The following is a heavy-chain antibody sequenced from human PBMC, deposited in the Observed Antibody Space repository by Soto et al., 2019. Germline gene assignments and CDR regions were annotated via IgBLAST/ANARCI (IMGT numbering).Heavy chain of an antibody. J-gene: IGHJ6*02. D-gene: IGHD3-10*01. CDR2: IYYSGST. Sequence: SETLSLTCTVSGGSISSGGYYWSWIRQHPGKGLEWIGYIYYSGSTYYNPSLKSRVTISVDTSKNQFSLKLSSVTAADTAVYYCARDAQPGSPQLYGMDVWGQGTTVTVSS. V-gene: IGHV4-31*03. CDR1: GGSISSGGYY. CDR3: ARDAQPGSPQLYGMDV.